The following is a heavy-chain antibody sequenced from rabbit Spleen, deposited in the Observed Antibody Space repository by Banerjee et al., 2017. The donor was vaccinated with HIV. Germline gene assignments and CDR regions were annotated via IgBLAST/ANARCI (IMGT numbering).Heavy chain of an antibody. CDR1: GFSFSGSYY. CDR2: IYGATGSSA. D-gene: IGHD4-2*01. J-gene: IGHJ4*01. Sequence: QEQLVESGGGLVQPEGSLTLTCTASGFSFSGSYYMCWVRQAPGKGLELIACIYGATGSSAWYANWAKGRFTISKTSSTTVTLQMTSLTDADTATYFCARGGYGGHIYAMGLWGPGTLVTVS. V-gene: IGHV1S45*01. CDR3: ARGGYGGHIYAMGL.